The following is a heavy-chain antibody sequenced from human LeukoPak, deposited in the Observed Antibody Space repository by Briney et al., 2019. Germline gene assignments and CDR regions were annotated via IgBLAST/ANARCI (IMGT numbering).Heavy chain of an antibody. J-gene: IGHJ5*02. Sequence: PSETLSLTCTVSGGSISNDYWSWIRQPPGKGLEWIGYIYYSGSTNYNPSLKSRVTISVDTSKNQFSLKLSSVTAADTAAYYCARGRGWFDPWGQGTVVTVSS. CDR2: IYYSGST. D-gene: IGHD3-10*01. V-gene: IGHV4-59*01. CDR1: GGSISNDY. CDR3: ARGRGWFDP.